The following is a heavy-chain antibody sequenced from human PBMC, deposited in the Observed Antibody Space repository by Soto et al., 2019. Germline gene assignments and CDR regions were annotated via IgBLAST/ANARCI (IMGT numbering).Heavy chain of an antibody. CDR1: GVTFSSYA. D-gene: IGHD4-17*01. V-gene: IGHV3-23*01. CDR3: AKDQGPYGGTVFRGYLDY. J-gene: IGHJ4*02. Sequence: PGGSLRLSCAASGVTFSSYAMSWVRQAPGKGLEWVSAISGSGGSTYYAASVKARFTISRDNSKNTLYLQMSSLRAEDTAVYYCAKDQGPYGGTVFRGYLDYWGRGTVVTVSS. CDR2: ISGSGGST.